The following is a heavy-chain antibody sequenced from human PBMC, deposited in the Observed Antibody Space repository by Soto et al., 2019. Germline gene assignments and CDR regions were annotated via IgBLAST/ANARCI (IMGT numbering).Heavy chain of an antibody. Sequence: ASVKVSCKASGGTFSSYTISWVRQAPGQGLEWMGGIIPIFGTANYAQKFQGRVTITADESTSTAYMELTSLRSEDTAVYYCARGSGGGAGLPNWFDPWGQGTLVTLSS. D-gene: IGHD3-3*01. CDR2: IIPIFGTA. CDR3: ARGSGGGAGLPNWFDP. J-gene: IGHJ5*02. V-gene: IGHV1-69*13. CDR1: GGTFSSYT.